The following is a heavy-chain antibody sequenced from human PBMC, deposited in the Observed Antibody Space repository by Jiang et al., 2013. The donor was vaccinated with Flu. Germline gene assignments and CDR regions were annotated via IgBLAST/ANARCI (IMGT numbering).Heavy chain of an antibody. J-gene: IGHJ6*04. D-gene: IGHD3-3*01. Sequence: PGLVKPSETLSLTCAVSGYSISSGYYWGWIRQPPGKGLEWIGSIYHSGSTYYNPSLKSRVTISVDTSKNQFSLKLSSVTAADTAVYYCARGVVVPLSDYDFWSGYYRYYYYYGMDVWGKGTTVTVSS. CDR3: ARGVVVPLSDYDFWSGYYRYYYYYGMDV. V-gene: IGHV4-38-2*01. CDR2: IYHSGST. CDR1: GYSISSGYY.